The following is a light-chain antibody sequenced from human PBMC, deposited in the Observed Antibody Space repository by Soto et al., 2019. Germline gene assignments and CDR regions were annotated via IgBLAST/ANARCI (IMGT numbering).Light chain of an antibody. J-gene: IGKJ2*01. CDR3: QQTNTFPHT. V-gene: IGKV1-12*01. CDR2: AAS. CDR1: QGINTH. Sequence: DIQMTQSPSSVSASVGDRVTITCRASQGINTHLAWYQQKPGKAPNLLISAASNLQSGVPSRFSGGGSGTDFTLTISSLQPEDFATYYCQQTNTFPHTFGQGTNLEIK.